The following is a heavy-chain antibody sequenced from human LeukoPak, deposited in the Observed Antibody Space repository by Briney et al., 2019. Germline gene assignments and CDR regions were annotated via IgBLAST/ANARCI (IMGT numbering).Heavy chain of an antibody. D-gene: IGHD4/OR15-4a*01. V-gene: IGHV4-59*08. Sequence: SETLSLTCTVSGGSISSYYWSWIRQPPGKGLEWIGYIYYSGSTNYNPSLKSRVTISVDKSKNQFSLKLSSVTAADTAVYYCARGMTMMPENLLGFGYWGQGTLVTVSS. CDR3: ARGMTMMPENLLGFGY. J-gene: IGHJ4*02. CDR1: GGSISSYY. CDR2: IYYSGST.